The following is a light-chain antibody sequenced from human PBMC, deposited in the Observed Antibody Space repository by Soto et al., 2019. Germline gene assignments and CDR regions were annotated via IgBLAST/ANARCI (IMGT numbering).Light chain of an antibody. J-gene: IGLJ2*01. CDR1: TSDVGSYNL. Sequence: QSALTQPASVSGSPGQSITISCTGTTSDVGSYNLVSWYQQHPGKAPKLMIYEVSKRPSGVSNRFSGSKSGNTASLTISGLQAEDEAEYYCCSYAGSSTFVFGGGTQLTVL. CDR3: CSYAGSSTFV. CDR2: EVS. V-gene: IGLV2-23*02.